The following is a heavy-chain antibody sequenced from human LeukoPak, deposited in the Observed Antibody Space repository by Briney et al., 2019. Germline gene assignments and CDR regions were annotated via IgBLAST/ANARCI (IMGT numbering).Heavy chain of an antibody. V-gene: IGHV4-59*08. Sequence: SETLSLTCTVSGGSISSYYWSWIRQPPGKGLEWIGYIYYSGSTNYNPSLKSRVTISVDTSKNQFSLKLSSVTAADTAVYYCATGDLFGGPLTKNDAFDIWGQGQWSPSLQ. CDR1: GGSISSYY. D-gene: IGHD3-10*02. J-gene: IGHJ3*02. CDR2: IYYSGST. CDR3: ATGDLFGGPLTKNDAFDI.